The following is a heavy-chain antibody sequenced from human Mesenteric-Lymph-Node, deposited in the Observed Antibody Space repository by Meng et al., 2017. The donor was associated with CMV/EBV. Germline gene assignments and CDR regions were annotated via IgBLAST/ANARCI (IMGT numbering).Heavy chain of an antibody. CDR2: IYWDDDK. J-gene: IGHJ4*02. V-gene: IGHV2-5*02. CDR3: AHSSGIAAAGPFYFDY. CDR1: GFSLSTSGVG. D-gene: IGHD6-13*01. Sequence: QITLKESGPTLVKPTQSLTPACTFSGFSLSTSGVGVGWIRQPPGKALEWLALIYWDDDKRYSPSLKSRLTITKDTSKNQVVLTMTNMDPVGTATYYCAHSSGIAAAGPFYFDYWGQGTLVTVSS.